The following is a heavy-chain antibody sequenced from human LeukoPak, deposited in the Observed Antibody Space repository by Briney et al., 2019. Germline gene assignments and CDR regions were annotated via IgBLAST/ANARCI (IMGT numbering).Heavy chain of an antibody. V-gene: IGHV4-61*01. CDR1: GGSVSSGSYY. CDR2: IYYSGST. D-gene: IGHD6-19*01. J-gene: IGHJ5*02. CDR3: TSGSGPNWFDP. Sequence: SETLSLTCTVSGGSVSSGSYYWSWIRQPPGKGLEWIGYIYYSGSTNYNPSLKSRVTISVDTSKNQFSPKLSSVTAADTAVYYCTSGSGPNWFDPWGQGTLVTVSS.